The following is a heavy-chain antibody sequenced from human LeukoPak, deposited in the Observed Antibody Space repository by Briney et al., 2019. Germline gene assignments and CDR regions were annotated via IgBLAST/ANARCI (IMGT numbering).Heavy chain of an antibody. J-gene: IGHJ4*02. Sequence: SETLSLTCAVSGGSLSGHYCNWIRQPPGKGLEWIGEINHSGTTNYDPSLRGRVAISVDRSNNQCSLRLTSVTAADTAAYYCARDPCSSFSCPLRYWGQGAQVTVSS. D-gene: IGHD6-6*01. CDR1: GGSLSGHY. V-gene: IGHV4-34*01. CDR3: ARDPCSSFSCPLRY. CDR2: INHSGTT.